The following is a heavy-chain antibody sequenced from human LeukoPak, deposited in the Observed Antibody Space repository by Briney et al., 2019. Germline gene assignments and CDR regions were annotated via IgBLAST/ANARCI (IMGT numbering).Heavy chain of an antibody. J-gene: IGHJ3*02. CDR3: AISPGLGGYYDFWSGYYSDAFDI. V-gene: IGHV3-21*01. CDR1: GFTFSSYS. Sequence: GGSLRLSCAASGFTFSSYSMNWVRQAPGKGLEWVSSISSSSSYIYYADSVKGRFTISRDNAKNSLYLQMNSLRAEDTAVYYCAISPGLGGYYDFWSGYYSDAFDIWGQGTMVTVSS. CDR2: ISSSSSYI. D-gene: IGHD3-3*01.